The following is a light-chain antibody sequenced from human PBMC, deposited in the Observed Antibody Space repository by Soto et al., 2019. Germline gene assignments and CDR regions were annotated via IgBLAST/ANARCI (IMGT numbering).Light chain of an antibody. Sequence: QSVLTQPASVSGSPGQSITVSCTGTSSDLGAYTYVSWYQQHPGKAPKLIIHDVSNRPSGVSNRFSGSKSGNSSSLTISGLQAEDEAYYYCSSYTSSGTYVFGSGTKVTVL. CDR1: SSDLGAYTY. V-gene: IGLV2-14*03. J-gene: IGLJ1*01. CDR2: DVS. CDR3: SSYTSSGTYV.